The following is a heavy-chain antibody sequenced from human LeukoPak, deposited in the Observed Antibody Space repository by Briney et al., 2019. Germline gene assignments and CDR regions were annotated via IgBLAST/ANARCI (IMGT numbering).Heavy chain of an antibody. CDR2: ISASGGST. J-gene: IGHJ4*02. V-gene: IGHV3-23*01. D-gene: IGHD6-19*01. CDR1: GFTFGSYG. Sequence: GGSLRLYCAASGFTFGSYGMSWVRQAPGKGLEWVSGISASGGSTYSGDSVKGRFTISRDNTKNTLYLQMNSLRAEDTAVYYCATSAGSSGWEAFDSWGQGALVTVSS. CDR3: ATSAGSSGWEAFDS.